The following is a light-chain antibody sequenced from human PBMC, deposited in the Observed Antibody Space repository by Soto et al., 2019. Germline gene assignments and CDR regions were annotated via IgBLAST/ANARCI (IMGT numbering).Light chain of an antibody. CDR1: QSISNY. Sequence: DIQMTQSPSSLSASVGDRVTITCRASQSISNYLHWYQQTPGSAPKLVIYSASSLHRGVPSRFSGSGSGTDFTLTISSLQPEDFATYYCHQTYNSPLTFGGGTKVEI. CDR2: SAS. CDR3: HQTYNSPLT. J-gene: IGKJ4*01. V-gene: IGKV1-39*01.